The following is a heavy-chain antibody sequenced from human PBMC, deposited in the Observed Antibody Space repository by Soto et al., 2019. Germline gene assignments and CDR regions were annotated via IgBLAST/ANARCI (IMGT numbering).Heavy chain of an antibody. Sequence: GGSLRLSCAASGFTFSSYWMSWVRQAPGKGLEWVANIKQDGSEKYYVDSVKGRFTISRDNAKNSLYLQMNSLRAEDTAVYYCARWTLEWLSLQYYFDYWGQGTLVTVSS. D-gene: IGHD3-3*01. CDR2: IKQDGSEK. V-gene: IGHV3-7*01. J-gene: IGHJ4*02. CDR1: GFTFSSYW. CDR3: ARWTLEWLSLQYYFDY.